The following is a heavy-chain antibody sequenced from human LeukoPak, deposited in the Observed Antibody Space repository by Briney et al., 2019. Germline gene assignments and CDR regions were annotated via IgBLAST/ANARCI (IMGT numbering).Heavy chain of an antibody. CDR1: GYTFTSYG. CDR2: ISAYNGNT. D-gene: IGHD3-10*01. Sequence: GASVKVSCKASGYTFTSYGISWVRQAPGQGLEWMGWISAYNGNTNYAQKLQGRVTMTTDTSTSTAYMELRSLRSDDTAVYYCARAVNGVIILYYFYYMDVWGKGTTVTVSS. J-gene: IGHJ6*03. V-gene: IGHV1-18*01. CDR3: ARAVNGVIILYYFYYMDV.